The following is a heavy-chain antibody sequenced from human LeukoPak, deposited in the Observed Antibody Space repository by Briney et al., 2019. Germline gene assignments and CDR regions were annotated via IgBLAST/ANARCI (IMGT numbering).Heavy chain of an antibody. Sequence: GGSLRLSCAASGFTFSSYAMSWVRQATGKGLEWVGFIRSKAYGGTTEYAASVKGRFTISRDDSKSIAYLQMNSLKTEDTAVYYCTRDTYYDFWSGYLDYWGQGTLVTVPS. CDR2: IRSKAYGGTT. V-gene: IGHV3-49*04. J-gene: IGHJ4*02. CDR1: GFTFSSYA. CDR3: TRDTYYDFWSGYLDY. D-gene: IGHD3-3*01.